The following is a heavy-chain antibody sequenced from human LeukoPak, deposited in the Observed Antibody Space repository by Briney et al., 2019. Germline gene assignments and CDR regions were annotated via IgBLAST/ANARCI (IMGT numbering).Heavy chain of an antibody. V-gene: IGHV3-53*01. CDR3: ARDRSMVATSDFDY. D-gene: IGHD5-12*01. Sequence: GGSLRLSCAASGFTVSSNYMSWVRQAPGKGLEWVSVIYSGGSTYYADSVKGRFTISRDNSKNTLYLQMNSLRAEDTAVYYCARDRSMVATSDFDYWGQGTLVTVSS. CDR2: IYSGGST. J-gene: IGHJ4*02. CDR1: GFTVSSNY.